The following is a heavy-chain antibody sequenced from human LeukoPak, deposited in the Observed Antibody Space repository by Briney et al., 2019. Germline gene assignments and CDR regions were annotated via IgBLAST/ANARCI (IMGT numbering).Heavy chain of an antibody. Sequence: GRSLRLSCAASGFTFSSYSMNWVRQAPGKGLEWVSSISSSSSYIYYADSVKGRFTISRDNAKNSLYLQMNSLRAEDTAVYYCARDISGNFDYWGQGTLVTVSS. D-gene: IGHD1-26*01. CDR2: ISSSSSYI. J-gene: IGHJ4*02. CDR3: ARDISGNFDY. V-gene: IGHV3-21*01. CDR1: GFTFSSYS.